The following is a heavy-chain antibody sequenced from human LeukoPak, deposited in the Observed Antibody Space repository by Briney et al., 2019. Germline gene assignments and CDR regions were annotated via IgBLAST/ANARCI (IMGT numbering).Heavy chain of an antibody. J-gene: IGHJ4*02. CDR1: GGSISSSSYY. D-gene: IGHD3-3*01. V-gene: IGHV4-39*01. Sequence: SETLSLTCTVSGGSISSSSYYWGWIRQPPGKGLEWIGSIYYSGSTYYNPSLKSRVTISVDTSKNQFSLKLSSVTTADTAVYYCARRGWSSYIDYWGQGTLVTVSS. CDR3: ARRGWSSYIDY. CDR2: IYYSGST.